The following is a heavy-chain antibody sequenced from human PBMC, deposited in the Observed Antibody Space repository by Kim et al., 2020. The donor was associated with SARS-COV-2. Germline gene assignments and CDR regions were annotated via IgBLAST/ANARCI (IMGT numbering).Heavy chain of an antibody. CDR2: IYHSGST. J-gene: IGHJ6*02. D-gene: IGHD2-15*01. CDR1: GGSISSSNW. CDR3: ARDHNCSGGSCLTPRRYYYGMDV. V-gene: IGHV4-4*02. Sequence: SETLSRTCAVSGGSISSSNWWSWVRQPPGKGLEWIGEIYHSGSTNYNPSLKSRVTISVDKSKNQFSLKLSSVTAADTAVYYCARDHNCSGGSCLTPRRYYYGMDVWGQGTTVTVSS.